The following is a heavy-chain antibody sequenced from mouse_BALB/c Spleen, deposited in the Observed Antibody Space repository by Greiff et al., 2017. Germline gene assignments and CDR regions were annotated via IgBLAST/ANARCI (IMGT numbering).Heavy chain of an antibody. D-gene: IGHD4-1*01. V-gene: IGHV1S81*02. Sequence: QVQLQQPGAELVKPGASVKLSCKASGYSFTSYYMYWVKQRPGQGLEWIGGINPSNGGTNFNEKFKSKATLTVDKSSSTAYMQLSSLTSEDSAVYYCTRSSGKTWFAYWGQGTLVTVSA. CDR1: GYSFTSYY. CDR3: TRSSGKTWFAY. CDR2: INPSNGGT. J-gene: IGHJ3*01.